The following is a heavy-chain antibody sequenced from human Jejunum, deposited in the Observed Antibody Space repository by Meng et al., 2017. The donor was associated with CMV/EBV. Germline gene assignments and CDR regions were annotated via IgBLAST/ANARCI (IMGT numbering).Heavy chain of an antibody. V-gene: IGHV1-2*06. CDR2: INPNNGGA. Sequence: QVKLVQSGAEVKKPGASVKVSCKASGYTFTSYDINWVRQGTGQGLEWMGRINPNNGGANYAQQFQGRVTMTTDTSISTAYMELSRLRSDDTAVYYCARDLSGYYSFVDYWGQGTLVTVSS. J-gene: IGHJ4*02. D-gene: IGHD3-22*01. CDR3: ARDLSGYYSFVDY. CDR1: GYTFTSYD.